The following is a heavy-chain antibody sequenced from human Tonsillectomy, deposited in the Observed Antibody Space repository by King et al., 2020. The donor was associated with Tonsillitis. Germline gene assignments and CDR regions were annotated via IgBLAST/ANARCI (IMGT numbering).Heavy chain of an antibody. D-gene: IGHD6-19*01. CDR1: RFTFSSYA. CDR3: AKSPSSGWFWFYGMDV. CDR2: ISGSGSST. Sequence: EVQLVQSGGGLVQPGGSLRLSCGASRFTFSSYAMSWVRQAPGKGLEWVSSISGSGSSTYYADSVRSRFIISRDSSKDTLYLQMNSLRVEDTAVYYCAKSPSSGWFWFYGMDVWDQGTTVTVSS. J-gene: IGHJ6*02. V-gene: IGHV3-23*04.